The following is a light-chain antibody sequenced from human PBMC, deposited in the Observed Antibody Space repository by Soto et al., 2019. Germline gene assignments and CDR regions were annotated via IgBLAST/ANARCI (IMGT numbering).Light chain of an antibody. Sequence: EIVLTQSPGTLSLSPGERATLSCRASQSVTSNYLAWYQQKPGQAPRLLIYVASSRAAGIPDRFSGSGSGTDFSLTISRLELEDFALYYCKLYGSSPPITFGQGTRLEIK. CDR3: KLYGSSPPIT. V-gene: IGKV3-20*01. CDR1: QSVTSNY. J-gene: IGKJ5*01. CDR2: VAS.